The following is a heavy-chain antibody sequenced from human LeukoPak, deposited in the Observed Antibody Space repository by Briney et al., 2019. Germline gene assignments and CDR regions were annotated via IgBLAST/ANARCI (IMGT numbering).Heavy chain of an antibody. CDR2: IHFSGTI. CDR3: TRGFDHAKSGY. D-gene: IGHD1-14*01. J-gene: IGHJ4*02. Sequence: SETLSLTCTVSGDSISSTAYYWGWSRQPPGKGLEWLGMIHFSGTIYNNPFLMSRVTISVDTSKNQFSLKLTSVTAADTAVYYCTRGFDHAKSGYWGQGTLVTVSS. CDR1: GDSISSTAYY. V-gene: IGHV4-39*01.